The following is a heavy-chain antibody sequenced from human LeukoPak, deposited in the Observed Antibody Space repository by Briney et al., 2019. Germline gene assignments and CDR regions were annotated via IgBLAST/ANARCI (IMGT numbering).Heavy chain of an antibody. V-gene: IGHV3-23*01. J-gene: IGHJ4*02. Sequence: GGSLRLSCAASGFTFTNYAMSWVRQAPGKGLVWVSAISGRDGSTYYADSVKGRFTISRDNSKNTLYLQMDSLTAEDTAIYYCAIYSGTARSHDYWGQGTLVTVS. CDR1: GFTFTNYA. D-gene: IGHD5-12*01. CDR2: ISGRDGST. CDR3: AIYSGTARSHDY.